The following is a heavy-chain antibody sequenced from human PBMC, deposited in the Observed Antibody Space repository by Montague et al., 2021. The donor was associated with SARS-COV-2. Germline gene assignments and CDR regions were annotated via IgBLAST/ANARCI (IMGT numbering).Heavy chain of an antibody. J-gene: IGHJ4*02. CDR1: GGSFTLYY. V-gene: IGHV4-59*01. CDR2: IYYSGST. D-gene: IGHD3-22*01. Sequence: SETLSLTCNVSGGSFTLYYWSWIRQTPGRGLEWIGLIYYSGSTIYNPSLKSRVTMSVDTSKNQFSLRLTSVTAADTAVYYCAREKYYFDSSGLRNDYFDYWGQGILVTVS. CDR3: AREKYYFDSSGLRNDYFDY.